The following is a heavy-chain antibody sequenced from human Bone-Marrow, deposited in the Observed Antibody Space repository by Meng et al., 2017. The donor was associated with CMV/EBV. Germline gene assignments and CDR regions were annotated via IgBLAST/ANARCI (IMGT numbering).Heavy chain of an antibody. D-gene: IGHD6-6*01. CDR2: IYYSGST. J-gene: IGHJ6*02. CDR3: AREWGAARAPLRYYYYYGMDV. V-gene: IGHV4-39*07. CDR1: GGSISSSSYY. Sequence: SETLSLTCTVSGGSISSSSYYWGWIRQPPGKGLEWIGSIYYSGSTYYNPSLKSRVTISVDTSKSQFSLKLSSVTAADTAVYYCAREWGAARAPLRYYYYYGMDVWGQGTTVTVSS.